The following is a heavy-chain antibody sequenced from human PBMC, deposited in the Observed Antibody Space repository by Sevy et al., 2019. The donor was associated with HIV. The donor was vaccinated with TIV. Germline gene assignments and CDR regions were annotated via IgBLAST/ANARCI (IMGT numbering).Heavy chain of an antibody. CDR2: LSFGCGEI. CDR1: GFTFSKYS. Sequence: GGSLRLSCAASGFTFSKYSMSWVRQPPGKGLEWVSTLSFGCGEINYADSVKGRFTISRDNSKSSVYLQMNNLRPEDTAAYYWAREGCTKPHDYWGQGTLVTVSS. CDR3: AREGCTKPHDY. D-gene: IGHD2-8*01. V-gene: IGHV3-23*01. J-gene: IGHJ4*02.